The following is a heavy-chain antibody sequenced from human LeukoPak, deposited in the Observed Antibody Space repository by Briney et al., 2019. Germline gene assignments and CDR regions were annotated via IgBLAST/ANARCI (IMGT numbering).Heavy chain of an antibody. CDR1: GFTFSSYE. CDR2: ISSSGSTI. CDR3: AELGITMIGGV. V-gene: IGHV3-48*03. Sequence: GGSLRLSCAASGFTFSSYEMNWVRQAPGKGLEWVSYISSSGSTIYYADSVKGRFTISRDNAKNSLYLQVNSLRAEDTAVCYCAELGITMIGGVWGKGTTVTISS. J-gene: IGHJ6*04. D-gene: IGHD3-10*02.